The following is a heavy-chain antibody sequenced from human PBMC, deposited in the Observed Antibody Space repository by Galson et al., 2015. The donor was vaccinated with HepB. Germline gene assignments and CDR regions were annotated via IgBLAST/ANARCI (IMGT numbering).Heavy chain of an antibody. CDR1: GYTFTSYA. D-gene: IGHD3-10*01. V-gene: IGHV1-3*01. J-gene: IGHJ5*02. CDR3: ARDYYGSGSHPRYENWFDP. CDR2: INAGNGNT. Sequence: SVKVSCKASGYTFTSYAMHWVRQAPGQRLEWMGWINAGNGNTKYSQKFQGRVTITRDTSASTAYMELSSLRSEDTAVYYCARDYYGSGSHPRYENWFDPWGQGTLVTVSS.